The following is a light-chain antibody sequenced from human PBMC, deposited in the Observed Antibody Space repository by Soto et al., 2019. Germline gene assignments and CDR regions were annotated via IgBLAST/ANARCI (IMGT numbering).Light chain of an antibody. CDR2: GAS. Sequence: LVMTQSPATLSVSPGERATLSCRVSQSVGSKLIWYQHKPGQAPRLLIYGASARATGIPARFSGSGSGAEFTLTISSVQSEDSAIYYCQERSKWPLYTFGQGTKLEIK. J-gene: IGKJ2*01. CDR3: QERSKWPLYT. CDR1: QSVGSK. V-gene: IGKV3-15*01.